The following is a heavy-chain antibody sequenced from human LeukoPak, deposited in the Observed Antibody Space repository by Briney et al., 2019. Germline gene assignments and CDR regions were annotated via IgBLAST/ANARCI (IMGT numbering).Heavy chain of an antibody. V-gene: IGHV3-30*18. CDR3: AKQAGWGGYFYFLPFDF. D-gene: IGHD2-21*01. CDR1: GFTFSSYG. J-gene: IGHJ4*02. Sequence: PGGSLRLSCAASGFTFSSYGMHWVRQAPGKGLEWVAVISYDGSNKYYADSVKGRFTISRDNSKNTLYLQMNSLRAEDTAVYFCAKQAGWGGYFYFLPFDFWGRGTLVTVSS. CDR2: ISYDGSNK.